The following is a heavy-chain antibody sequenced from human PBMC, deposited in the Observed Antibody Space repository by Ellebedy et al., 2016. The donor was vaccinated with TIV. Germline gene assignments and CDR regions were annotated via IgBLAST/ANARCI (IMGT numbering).Heavy chain of an antibody. CDR2: INHSGST. J-gene: IGHJ5*02. Sequence: GSLRLSXAVYGGSFSGYYWSWIRQPPGKGLEWIGEINHSGSTNYNPSLKSRVTISVDTSKNQFSLKLSSVTAADTAVYYCARGGSGSYYRSVGWFDPWGQGTLVTVSS. CDR3: ARGGSGSYYRSVGWFDP. V-gene: IGHV4-34*01. CDR1: GGSFSGYY. D-gene: IGHD1-26*01.